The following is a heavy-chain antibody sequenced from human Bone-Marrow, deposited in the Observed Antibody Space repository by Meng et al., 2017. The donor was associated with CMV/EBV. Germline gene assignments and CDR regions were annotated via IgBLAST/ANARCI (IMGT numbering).Heavy chain of an antibody. CDR2: IIPIFGTA. V-gene: IGHV1-69*05. CDR3: ARGQQLAEYNWFDP. Sequence: SVKVSCKASGGTFSSYAISWVRQAPGQGLEWMGGIIPIFGTANYAQKFQGRVTITTDESTSTAYMELSSLRSEATAVYYGARGQQLAEYNWFDPWGQGTLVTVSS. CDR1: GGTFSSYA. J-gene: IGHJ5*02. D-gene: IGHD6-6*01.